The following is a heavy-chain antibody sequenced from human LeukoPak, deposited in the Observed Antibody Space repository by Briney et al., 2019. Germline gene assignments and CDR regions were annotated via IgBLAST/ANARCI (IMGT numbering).Heavy chain of an antibody. J-gene: IGHJ4*02. V-gene: IGHV3-48*01. CDR2: ISSSSSTI. CDR1: GFTFSSYS. CDR3: GRESFGSGWVDY. D-gene: IGHD6-19*01. Sequence: GGSLRLSCAASGFTFSSYSMNWVRQAPGKGLEWVSYISSSSSTIYYADSVKGRFTISRDNAKNSLYLQMNSLRGEDTAVYFCGRESFGSGWVDYWGQGTLVTVSS.